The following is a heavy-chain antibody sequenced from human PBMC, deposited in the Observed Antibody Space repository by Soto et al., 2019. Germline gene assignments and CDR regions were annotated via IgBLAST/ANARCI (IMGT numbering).Heavy chain of an antibody. D-gene: IGHD2-2*01. Sequence: SETLSLTCAVYGGSFSGYYWSWIRQPPGKGLEWIGEINHSGSTNYNPSLKSRVTISVDTSKNQFSLKLSSVTAADTAVYYYARGGCSSTSCYGGWFDPWGQGTLVTVSS. CDR3: ARGGCSSTSCYGGWFDP. J-gene: IGHJ5*02. CDR1: GGSFSGYY. V-gene: IGHV4-34*01. CDR2: INHSGST.